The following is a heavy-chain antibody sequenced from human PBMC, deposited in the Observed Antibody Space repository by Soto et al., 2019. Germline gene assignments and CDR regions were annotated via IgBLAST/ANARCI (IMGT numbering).Heavy chain of an antibody. CDR1: GFSVGSNY. Sequence: EVQLVETGGGLIQPGGSLRLSCAASGFSVGSNYMTWVRQSPGKGLEWVSLIYSNGDTDYADSVKGRFSISRDNFKNPPYLQMNNLRAEDTAVYHCARKSDSSPVPEADGVWGRGTLVTVSS. CDR3: ARKSDSSPVPEADGV. V-gene: IGHV3-53*02. J-gene: IGHJ4*02. CDR2: IYSNGDT. D-gene: IGHD2-8*01.